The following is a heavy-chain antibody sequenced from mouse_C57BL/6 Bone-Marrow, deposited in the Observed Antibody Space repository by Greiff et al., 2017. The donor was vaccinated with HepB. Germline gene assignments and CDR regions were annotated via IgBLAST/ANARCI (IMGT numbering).Heavy chain of an antibody. Sequence: EVKLVESGGGLVQPGGSLSLSCAASGFTFTDYYMSWVRQPPGKALEWLGFIRNKANGYTTEYSASVKGRFTISRDNSQSILYLQMNALRAEDSATYYCARSGGGNWYFDVWGTGTTVTVSS. CDR3: ARSGGGNWYFDV. CDR1: GFTFTDYY. V-gene: IGHV7-3*01. J-gene: IGHJ1*03. CDR2: IRNKANGYTT.